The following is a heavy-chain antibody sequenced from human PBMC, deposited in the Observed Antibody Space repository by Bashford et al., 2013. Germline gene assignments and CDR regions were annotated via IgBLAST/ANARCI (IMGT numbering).Heavy chain of an antibody. J-gene: IGHJ3*01. V-gene: IGHV1-2*02. D-gene: IGHD1-26*01. CDR2: INPNPNSGAT. CDR1: GYTFSDYY. CDR3: ARDGPVVGVWNAFDV. Sequence: KVSCKASGYTFSDYYLHWVRQAPGQGLEWMGWINPNPNSGATKYAEMFQGRVTMTRDTSISTAYMELSSLRSDDTAVYFCARDGPVVGVWNAFDVWGQGQWSPSPQ.